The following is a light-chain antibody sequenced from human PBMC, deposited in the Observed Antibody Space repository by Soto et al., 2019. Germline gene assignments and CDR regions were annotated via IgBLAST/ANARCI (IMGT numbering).Light chain of an antibody. CDR1: QSVSTN. Sequence: EIVMTQSPATLSVSPGERATLSCRASQSVSTNLAWYQQKPGQAPRLLIYGASTRATGIPARFSGSGSGTEFTLTISSLQSEDFAVYHCQQYNTWPPPFGQGTKLEI. V-gene: IGKV3-15*01. CDR3: QQYNTWPPP. J-gene: IGKJ2*01. CDR2: GAS.